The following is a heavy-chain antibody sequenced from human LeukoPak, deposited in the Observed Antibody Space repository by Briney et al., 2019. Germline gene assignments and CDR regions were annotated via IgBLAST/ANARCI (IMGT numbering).Heavy chain of an antibody. CDR3: ARADGGNEYYYYYYMDV. CDR1: GGSISSGDYY. D-gene: IGHD4-23*01. Sequence: SETLSLTCTVSGGSISSGDYYWSWIRQPPGKGLEWIGYIYYSGSTYYNPSLKSRVTISVDTSKNQFSLKLSSVTAADTAVYYCARADGGNEYYYYYYMDVWGKGTTVTVSS. V-gene: IGHV4-30-4*08. J-gene: IGHJ6*03. CDR2: IYYSGST.